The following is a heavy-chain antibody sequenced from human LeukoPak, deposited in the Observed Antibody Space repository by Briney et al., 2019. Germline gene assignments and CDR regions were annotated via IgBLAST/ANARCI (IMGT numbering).Heavy chain of an antibody. CDR3: AIGWLVRGGYYFDY. CDR2: IYTSGST. CDR1: GDSISSYY. D-gene: IGHD6-19*01. J-gene: IGHJ4*02. Sequence: SETLSLTCTVSGDSISSYYWSWIRQPAGKGLEWIGRIYTSGSTNYNPSLKSRVTMSVDTSKNQFSLKLSSVTAADTAVYYCAIGWLVRGGYYFDYWGQGTLVTVSS. V-gene: IGHV4-4*07.